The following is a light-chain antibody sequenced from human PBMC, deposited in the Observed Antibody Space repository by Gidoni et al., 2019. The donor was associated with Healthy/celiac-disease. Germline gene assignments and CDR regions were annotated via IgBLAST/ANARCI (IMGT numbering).Light chain of an antibody. Sequence: DIQMTQSPSTLSASVGDRVTITCRASQSISSWLAWYQQKPGKAPKLLIYKASSLESGVPSRFSGIGSGTEFTLTISSLQPDDFATYYCQQYNSYSPWTFGQGTKVGIK. V-gene: IGKV1-5*03. CDR3: QQYNSYSPWT. CDR2: KAS. CDR1: QSISSW. J-gene: IGKJ1*01.